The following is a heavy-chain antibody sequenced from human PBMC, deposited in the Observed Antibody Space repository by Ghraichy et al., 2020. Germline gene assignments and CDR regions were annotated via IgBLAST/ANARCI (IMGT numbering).Heavy chain of an antibody. V-gene: IGHV3-23*01. CDR2: ISASGETT. D-gene: IGHD1-1*01. CDR1: GFTFINSA. Sequence: GGSLRLSCAASGFTFINSAMSWVRQAPGKGLEWVSGISASGETTKYADSVKGRFTISRDNSKNTLFLQMDSLRAEDTAIYYCAKAFVTVGRLSGYTLFFGSCGQVPLDTVVS. CDR3: AKAFVTVGRLSGYTLFFGS. J-gene: IGHJ5*02.